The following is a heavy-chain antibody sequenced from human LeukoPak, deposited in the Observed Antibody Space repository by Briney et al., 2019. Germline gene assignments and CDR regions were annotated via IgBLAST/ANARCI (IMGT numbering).Heavy chain of an antibody. J-gene: IGHJ3*02. V-gene: IGHV4-34*01. D-gene: IGHD6-13*01. CDR1: GGSFSGYY. CDR2: INHSGST. Sequence: KPSETLSLTCAVYGGSFSGYYWSWIRQPPGKELEWIGEINHSGSTNYNPSLKSRVTISVDTSKNQFSLKLSSVTAADTAVYYCARGLLAAAGLPRAFDIWGQGTMVTVSS. CDR3: ARGLLAAAGLPRAFDI.